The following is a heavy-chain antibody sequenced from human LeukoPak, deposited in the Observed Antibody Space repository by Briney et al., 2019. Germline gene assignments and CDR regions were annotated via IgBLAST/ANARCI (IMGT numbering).Heavy chain of an antibody. J-gene: IGHJ4*02. V-gene: IGHV4-34*01. Sequence: SETLSLTCAVYGGSFSGYYWSWIRQPPGKGLEWIGEINHSGSTNYNPPLKSRVTISVDTSKNQFSLKLSSVTAADTAVYYCASAAAAGTTGFDYWGQGTLVTVSS. CDR2: INHSGST. D-gene: IGHD6-13*01. CDR1: GGSFSGYY. CDR3: ASAAAAGTTGFDY.